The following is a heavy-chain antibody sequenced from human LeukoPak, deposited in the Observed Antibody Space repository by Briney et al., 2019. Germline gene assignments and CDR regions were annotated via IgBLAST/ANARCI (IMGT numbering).Heavy chain of an antibody. CDR2: ISSSSSYI. D-gene: IGHD3-3*01. J-gene: IGHJ4*02. CDR1: GFTFSSYS. V-gene: IGHV3-21*01. Sequence: GGSLRLSCAASGFTFSSYSMNWVRQAPGRGLEWVSSISSSSSYIYYADSVKGRFTVSRDNAKNSLYLQMNSLRAEDTAVYYCARDSSSDYDFWSGYYGDWGQGTLVTVSS. CDR3: ARDSSSDYDFWSGYYGD.